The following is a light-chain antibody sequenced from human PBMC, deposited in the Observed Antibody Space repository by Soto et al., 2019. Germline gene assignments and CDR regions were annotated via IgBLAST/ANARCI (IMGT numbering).Light chain of an antibody. V-gene: IGKV1-5*03. CDR3: QQYNSHFLEWT. CDR2: KAS. J-gene: IGKJ1*01. CDR1: QSISSW. Sequence: DIQMTQSPSTLSASVGDRVTITCRASQSISSWLAWYQQKPGKAPTLLIYKASSLESGVPSRFSGSGSGTEFTLTISSLQPDDFATYYCQQYNSHFLEWTFGQGTKVEIK.